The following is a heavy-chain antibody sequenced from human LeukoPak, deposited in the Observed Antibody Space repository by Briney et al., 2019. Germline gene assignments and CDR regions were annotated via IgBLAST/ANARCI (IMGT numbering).Heavy chain of an antibody. Sequence: PGRSLRLSCAVSGFTFSSYNMHWVRQAPGKGLDWVAAISSDGSNKYYADSVKGRFTISRDNSKNTLYLQMNSLRAEDTAVYYCARESLEYSSSSDAFDIWGQGTMVTVSS. CDR3: ARESLEYSSSSDAFDI. CDR2: ISSDGSNK. J-gene: IGHJ3*02. CDR1: GFTFSSYN. D-gene: IGHD6-6*01. V-gene: IGHV3-30-3*01.